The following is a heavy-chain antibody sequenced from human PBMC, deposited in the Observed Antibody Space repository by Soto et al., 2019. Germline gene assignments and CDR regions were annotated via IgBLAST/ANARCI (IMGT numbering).Heavy chain of an antibody. J-gene: IGHJ5*02. Sequence: SETLSLTCAVYGGSFSGYYWSWIRQPPGKGLEWIGEINHSGSTNYNPSLKSRVTISVDTSKNQFSLKLSSVTAADTAVYYCARSSGYYTRFDPWRQGTLVTVSS. CDR3: ARSSGYYTRFDP. CDR1: GGSFSGYY. CDR2: INHSGST. D-gene: IGHD3-22*01. V-gene: IGHV4-34*01.